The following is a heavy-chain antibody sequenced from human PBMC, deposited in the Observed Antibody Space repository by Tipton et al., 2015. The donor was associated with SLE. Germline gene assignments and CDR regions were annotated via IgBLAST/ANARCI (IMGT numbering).Heavy chain of an antibody. CDR3: ARGRLFYYDSSGFL. Sequence: RSLRLSCVVSGFPFNSYVMHWVRQAPGKGLEWVAMIWYDESRENYADSVRGRFTISRDSSNSTLYLQMNSLKAEDTAVYYCARGRLFYYDSSGFLWGQGTTVTVSS. CDR2: IWYDESRE. V-gene: IGHV3-33*01. D-gene: IGHD3-22*01. J-gene: IGHJ6*02. CDR1: GFPFNSYV.